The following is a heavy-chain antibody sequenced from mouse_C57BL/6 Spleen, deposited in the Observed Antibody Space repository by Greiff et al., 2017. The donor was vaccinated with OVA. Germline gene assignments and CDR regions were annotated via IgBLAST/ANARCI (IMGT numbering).Heavy chain of an antibody. D-gene: IGHD4-1*01. V-gene: IGHV1-15*01. J-gene: IGHJ2*01. CDR1: GYTFTDYE. CDR2: IDPETGGT. Sequence: VQLQQSGAELVSPGASVTLSCKASGYTFTDYEMHWVKQTPVHGLEWIGAIDPETGGTAYNQKFKGKAILTADKSSSTAYMELRSLTSEDSAVYYCTRSRGLTGTLFDYWGQGTTLTVSS. CDR3: TRSRGLTGTLFDY.